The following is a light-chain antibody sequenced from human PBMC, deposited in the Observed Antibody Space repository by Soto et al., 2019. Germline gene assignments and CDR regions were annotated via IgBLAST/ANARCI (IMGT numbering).Light chain of an antibody. CDR1: QSVLYSSNNKNY. J-gene: IGKJ1*01. Sequence: DIVMTQYPDSLAVSLGERATINCKSSQSVLYSSNNKNYLAWYHQKPGQPPKLLIYWASTRESGVPDRFSGSGSGTDFTLTISSLQAEDVAVYYCQQYYSTPLTFGQGTKVDIK. CDR3: QQYYSTPLT. V-gene: IGKV4-1*01. CDR2: WAS.